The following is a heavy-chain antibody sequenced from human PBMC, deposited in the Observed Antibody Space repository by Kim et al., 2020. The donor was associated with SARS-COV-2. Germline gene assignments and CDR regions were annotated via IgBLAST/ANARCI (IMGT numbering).Heavy chain of an antibody. CDR1: GFTFSSYS. J-gene: IGHJ4*02. V-gene: IGHV3-48*02. CDR3: ARDLNWAFDY. Sequence: GGSLRLSCAASGFTFSSYSMNWVRQAPGKGLEWISYITSGSSTISYADSVKGRFTISRDNAKNSLYLQMNSLRDEDTAVYYCARDLNWAFDYWGQGTLVTVSS. CDR2: ITSGSSTI. D-gene: IGHD7-27*01.